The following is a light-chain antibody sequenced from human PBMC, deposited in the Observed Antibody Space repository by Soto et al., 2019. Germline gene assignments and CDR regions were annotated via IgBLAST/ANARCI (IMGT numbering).Light chain of an antibody. CDR2: EVS. J-gene: IGLJ7*01. CDR3: CSYADNFFYV. V-gene: IGLV2-18*02. CDR1: STDFVSYNR. Sequence: QSALTQPPSVSGSPGQSVTISCTGTSTDFVSYNRVSWYQQPPGTAPKLMIYEVSKRPSGVPDRFSGSKSGNTASLTISGLQAADEADYHCCSYADNFFYVFGGGTQLTVL.